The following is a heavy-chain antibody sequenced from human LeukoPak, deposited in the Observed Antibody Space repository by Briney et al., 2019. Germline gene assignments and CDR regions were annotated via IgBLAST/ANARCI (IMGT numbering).Heavy chain of an antibody. CDR1: GFTFSNYG. Sequence: GGSLRLSCRASGFTFSNYGIHWVRQAPGKGLEWVAFIRYDGSNKYYADSVKGRFTISRDNSKNTLYLQMNRLRAEDTAVYYCAKDFSVYYYDSRVLDYWGQGTLVTVPS. CDR2: IRYDGSNK. D-gene: IGHD3-22*01. J-gene: IGHJ4*02. V-gene: IGHV3-30*02. CDR3: AKDFSVYYYDSRVLDY.